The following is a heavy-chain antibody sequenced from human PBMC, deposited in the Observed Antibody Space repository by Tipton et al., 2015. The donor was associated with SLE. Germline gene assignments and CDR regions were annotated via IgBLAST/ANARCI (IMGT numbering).Heavy chain of an antibody. CDR1: VYSISSSHW. Sequence: LRLSCNVSVYSISSSHWWGWIRQPPGKGLEWIGHIYYGGTIYYNPSLKSRVTMSIDTSKNQFSLKLSSVTAADTAVYYCARTQLRVSPNAFDIWGQGTMVTVSS. V-gene: IGHV4-28*02. CDR2: IYYGGTI. J-gene: IGHJ3*02. CDR3: ARTQLRVSPNAFDI. D-gene: IGHD3-3*01.